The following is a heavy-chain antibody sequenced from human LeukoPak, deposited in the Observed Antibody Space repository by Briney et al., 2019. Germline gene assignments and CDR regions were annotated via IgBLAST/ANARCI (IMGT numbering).Heavy chain of an antibody. V-gene: IGHV3-53*01. CDR3: ARGGGYQLPRFDP. D-gene: IGHD2-2*01. CDR2: IYSGGST. Sequence: GGSLRLSCAASGFTVSSNYMSWVRQAPGEGLEWVSVIYSGGSTYYADSVKGRFTISRDNCKNTLYLQMNSLRAEDTAVYYCARGGGYQLPRFDPWGQGTLVTVSS. J-gene: IGHJ5*02. CDR1: GFTVSSNY.